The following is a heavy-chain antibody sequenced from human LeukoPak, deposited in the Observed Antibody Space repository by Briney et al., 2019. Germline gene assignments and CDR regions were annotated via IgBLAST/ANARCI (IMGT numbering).Heavy chain of an antibody. J-gene: IGHJ4*02. CDR1: GFSVSGNY. D-gene: IGHD3/OR15-3a*01. V-gene: IGHV3-66*01. Sequence: GGSLILSCAGTGFSVSGNYMAWVRQAPGKGLEWVSTIYGGGSTYYADSVRGRFTISRDNSQNTLYLQMNNLRAEDTAVYYCARASNFWTYYFDYWGQGTLVTVSS. CDR2: IYGGGST. CDR3: ARASNFWTYYFDY.